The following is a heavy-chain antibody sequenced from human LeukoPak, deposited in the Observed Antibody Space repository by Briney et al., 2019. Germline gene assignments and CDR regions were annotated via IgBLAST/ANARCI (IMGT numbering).Heavy chain of an antibody. CDR2: ISSYNGTT. Sequence: ASVKVSCKASGYTFSTYDIIWVRQAPGQGLEWMGWISSYNGTTDYAHTFQGRVTMTTDTSTSTAYMELSSLRSEDTAVYYCARKAAAGTVGDDYWGQGTLVTVSS. J-gene: IGHJ4*02. V-gene: IGHV1-18*01. D-gene: IGHD6-13*01. CDR1: GYTFSTYD. CDR3: ARKAAAGTVGDDY.